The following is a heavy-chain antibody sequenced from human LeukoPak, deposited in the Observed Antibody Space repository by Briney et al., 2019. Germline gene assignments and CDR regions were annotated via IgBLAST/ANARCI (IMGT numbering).Heavy chain of an antibody. V-gene: IGHV3-11*01. Sequence: GGSLRLSCAASGFTFSDYYMSWIRQAPGKGLEWVSYISSSGSTIYYADSVKGRFTISRDNAKNSLYLQMNSLRAEDTAVYYCARDRSWYDILTGYYTDNWSDPWGQGTLVTVSS. D-gene: IGHD3-9*01. J-gene: IGHJ5*02. CDR1: GFTFSDYY. CDR2: ISSSGSTI. CDR3: ARDRSWYDILTGYYTDNWSDP.